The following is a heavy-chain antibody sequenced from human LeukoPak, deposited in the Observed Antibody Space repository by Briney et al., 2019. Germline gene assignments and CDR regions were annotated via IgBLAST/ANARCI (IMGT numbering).Heavy chain of an antibody. Sequence: TGGSLKLSCAASGFTFSGSAMHWVRQASGKGLEWVGRIRSKANSYATAYAASVKGRFTISRDDSKNTAYLQMNSLKTEDTAVYYCTTEFLYDSSGYYASPVYWGQGTLVTVSS. CDR3: TTEFLYDSSGYYASPVY. J-gene: IGHJ4*02. V-gene: IGHV3-73*01. CDR2: IRSKANSYAT. CDR1: GFTFSGSA. D-gene: IGHD3-22*01.